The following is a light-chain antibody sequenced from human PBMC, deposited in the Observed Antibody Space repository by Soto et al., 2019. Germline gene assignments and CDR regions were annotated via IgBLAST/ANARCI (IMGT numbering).Light chain of an antibody. V-gene: IGLV2-14*03. CDR3: SSYTTSNTRQIV. CDR1: SSDVGGYNY. CDR2: DVS. Sequence: QSVLTQPASVSGSPGQSITISFTGTSSDVGGYNYVSWYQHHPGKAPKLMIFDVSNRPSGVSNRCSGSKSGNTASLTISGLQPEDEADYYCSSYTTSNTRQIVFGTGTKLTVL. J-gene: IGLJ1*01.